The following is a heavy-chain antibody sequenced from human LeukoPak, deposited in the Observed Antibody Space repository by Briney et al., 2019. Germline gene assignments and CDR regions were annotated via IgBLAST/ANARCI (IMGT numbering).Heavy chain of an antibody. CDR1: GFTFSSYS. V-gene: IGHV3-21*01. CDR3: ARDSGSIDAFDI. CDR2: ISSGSTYI. D-gene: IGHD1-26*01. Sequence: GGSLRLSCAASGFTFSSYSMNWVRQAPGKGLEWFSSISSGSTYIYYADSVKGRFTISRDNAKNSLYLQMNSLRAEDTAVYYCARDSGSIDAFDIWGQGTMVTVSS. J-gene: IGHJ3*02.